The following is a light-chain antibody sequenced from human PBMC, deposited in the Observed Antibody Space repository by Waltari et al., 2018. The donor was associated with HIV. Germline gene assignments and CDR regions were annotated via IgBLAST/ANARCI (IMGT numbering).Light chain of an antibody. CDR2: ANI. V-gene: IGLV1-40*01. CDR3: QSFDSSLTTSGVI. J-gene: IGLJ2*01. CDR1: SSNIGAGYD. Sequence: QSVLTQPPSVSGDPGQRVTIPCPGSSSNIGAGYDVHWYQQLPETAPKLLIYANINRPSGVPDRFSGSKSGSSASLAITGLQAEDEAHYYCQSFDSSLTTSGVIFGGGTKLTVL.